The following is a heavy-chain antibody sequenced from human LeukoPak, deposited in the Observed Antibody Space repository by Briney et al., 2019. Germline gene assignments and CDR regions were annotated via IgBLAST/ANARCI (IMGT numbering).Heavy chain of an antibody. CDR2: IYYSGST. D-gene: IGHD6-13*01. J-gene: IGHJ6*03. CDR3: ARVHSSSWSRYFYYYMDV. V-gene: IGHV4-61*01. CDR1: GGSVSSGSYY. Sequence: SETLSLTCTVSGGSVSSGSYYWSWIRQPPGKGLEWIGYIYYSGSTNYNPSLKSRVTISVDTSKNQFSLKLSSVTAADTAVYYCARVHSSSWSRYFYYYMDVWGKGTTVTVPS.